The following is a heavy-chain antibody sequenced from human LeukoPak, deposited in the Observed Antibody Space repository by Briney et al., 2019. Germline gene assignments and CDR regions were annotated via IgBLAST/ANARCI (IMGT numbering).Heavy chain of an antibody. D-gene: IGHD3-3*01. CDR1: GFTFSSYS. CDR2: ISSSSSTI. CDR3: ARVRPIYENYAMDV. V-gene: IGHV3-48*02. Sequence: GGSLRLSCAASGFTFSSYSMNWVRQAPGKGLEWVSYISSSSSTIYYADSVKGRFTISRDNAKNSLYLQMNSLRDEDTAVYFCARVRPIYENYAMDVWGQGTTVTVSS. J-gene: IGHJ6*02.